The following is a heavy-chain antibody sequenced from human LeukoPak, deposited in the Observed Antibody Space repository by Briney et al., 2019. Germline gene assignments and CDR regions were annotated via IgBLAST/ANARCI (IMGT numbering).Heavy chain of an antibody. V-gene: IGHV3-74*01. D-gene: IGHD6-25*01. J-gene: IGHJ5*02. Sequence: GRSLRLSCAASGITFGNNWMHWVRQGPGKGLVWISRINSDGGGAIYADSVKGRFTVSRDNAKNTLYLEMNCVRVEDMAVYSGARDVRHNWFDPWGQGTLVTVSS. CDR2: INSDGGGA. CDR1: GITFGNNW. CDR3: ARDVRHNWFDP.